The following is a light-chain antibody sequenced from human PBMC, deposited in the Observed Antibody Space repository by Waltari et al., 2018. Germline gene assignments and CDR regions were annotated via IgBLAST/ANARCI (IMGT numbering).Light chain of an antibody. CDR3: QQYISYPLT. CDR1: QTINYW. J-gene: IGKJ4*01. CDR2: KAS. V-gene: IGKV1-5*03. Sequence: DIQMTQSPSTLSASVGDRITITCRASQTINYWLAWYQQKPGKAPTVLIYKASTLESGVPARFSGSGSGTEFTLTISSLQPDDFATYYCQQYISYPLTFGGGTKVDIK.